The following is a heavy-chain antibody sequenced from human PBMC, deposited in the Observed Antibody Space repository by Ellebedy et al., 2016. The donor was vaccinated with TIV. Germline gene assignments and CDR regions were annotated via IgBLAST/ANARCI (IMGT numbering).Heavy chain of an antibody. CDR1: GFTFSSYG. J-gene: IGHJ4*02. CDR3: AKDLGRWLQYFDS. V-gene: IGHV3-30*18. D-gene: IGHD5-24*01. Sequence: GESLKISCAASGFTFSSYGMHWVRQAPGEGLEWVAGLLYDGNDEYYADSVKGRFTISRDSSKSTLYLQMNSLRTEDTAVYYCAKDLGRWLQYFDSWGQGTLVTVSS. CDR2: LLYDGNDE.